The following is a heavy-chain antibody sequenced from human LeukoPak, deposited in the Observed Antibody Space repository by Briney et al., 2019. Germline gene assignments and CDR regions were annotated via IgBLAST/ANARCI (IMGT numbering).Heavy chain of an antibody. V-gene: IGHV3-23*01. CDR3: AKEVGATVFVSFDI. CDR1: GFTFSSYA. J-gene: IGHJ3*02. CDR2: ISGSGGST. Sequence: GGSLRLSSAASGFTFSSYAMSWVRQTPGKGLEWVSAISGSGGSTYYADSVKGRFTISRDNSKNTLYLQMNSLRAEDTAVYCCAKEVGATVFVSFDIWGQGTMVTVSS. D-gene: IGHD1-26*01.